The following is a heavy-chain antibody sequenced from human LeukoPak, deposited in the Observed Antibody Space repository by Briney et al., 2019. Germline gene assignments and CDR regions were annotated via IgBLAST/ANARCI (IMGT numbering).Heavy chain of an antibody. Sequence: SETLSLTCTVSGGSISSYYWSWIRQPAGKGLEWIGSIYYSGSTYYNPSLKSRVTISVDTSKNQFFLKLSSVTAADTAVYYCARRSITMVVVADNNWFDPWGQGTLVTVSS. CDR3: ARRSITMVVVADNNWFDP. D-gene: IGHD3-22*01. CDR2: IYYSGST. CDR1: GGSISSYY. V-gene: IGHV4-59*05. J-gene: IGHJ5*02.